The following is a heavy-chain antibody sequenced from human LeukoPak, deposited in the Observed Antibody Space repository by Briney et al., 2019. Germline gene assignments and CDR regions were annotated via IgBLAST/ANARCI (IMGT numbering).Heavy chain of an antibody. CDR2: ISGSGGST. V-gene: IGHV3-23*01. CDR1: GFTFSSFG. J-gene: IGHJ6*02. Sequence: PGGSLRLSCAASGFTFSSFGLSWVRQAPGKGLEGGSAISGSGGSTYYADSVKGRFTISRDNSKNTLYLQMNSLRAEDTALYYCAGGAGVYYYGMDVWGQGTSVTVSS. CDR3: AGGAGVYYYGMDV.